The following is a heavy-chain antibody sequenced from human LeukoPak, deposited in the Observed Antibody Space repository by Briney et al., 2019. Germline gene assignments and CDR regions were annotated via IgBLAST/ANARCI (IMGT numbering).Heavy chain of an antibody. V-gene: IGHV1-46*01. J-gene: IGHJ6*02. D-gene: IGHD2-2*01. CDR1: GYTFPSYY. CDR2: INPSGGNT. Sequence: ASVKVSCKASGYTFPSYYMHWVRQAPGQGLEWMGIINPSGGNTSYAQKVQGRVTMTRDTSTSTVYMELSSLRSEDTAVYYCARVPGVGYCSSTSCYSSGMDVWGQGTTVTVSS. CDR3: ARVPGVGYCSSTSCYSSGMDV.